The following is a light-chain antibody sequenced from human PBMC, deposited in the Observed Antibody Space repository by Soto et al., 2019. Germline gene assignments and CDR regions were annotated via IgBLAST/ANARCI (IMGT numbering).Light chain of an antibody. CDR3: QQYHNCSWT. CDR1: QSVSSSN. V-gene: IGKV3-20*01. J-gene: IGKJ1*01. Sequence: GLTHYTGTLSLSPGDRATILCRASQSVSSSNLDWYQQQPGQDPRLLIYGVYTRDTCIPARFSGSGSGTEFTLNISSLQPEKSAAYSCQQYHNCSWTFRKGTNLDI. CDR2: GVY.